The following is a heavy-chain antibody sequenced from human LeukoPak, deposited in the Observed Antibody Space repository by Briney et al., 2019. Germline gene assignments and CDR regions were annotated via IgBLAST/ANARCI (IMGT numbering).Heavy chain of an antibody. D-gene: IGHD4-17*01. CDR1: GFTFSSYA. CDR2: ISSSSSYI. J-gene: IGHJ5*02. Sequence: GGSLRLSCAASGFTFSSYAMSWVRQAPGKGLEWVSAISSSSSYIYYADSVKGRFTISRDNAKNSLYLQMNSLRAEDTAVYYCAREMTTVTTSSWFDPWGQGTLVTVSS. CDR3: AREMTTVTTSSWFDP. V-gene: IGHV3-21*01.